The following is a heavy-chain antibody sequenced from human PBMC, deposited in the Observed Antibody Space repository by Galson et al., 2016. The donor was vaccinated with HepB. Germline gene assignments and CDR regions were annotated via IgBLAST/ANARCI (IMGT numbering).Heavy chain of an antibody. CDR3: ARLGKNTHWNWLDT. Sequence: QSGAEVTKPGESLRISCKGSGYSFTSNWIGWVRQMPGKGLEWMGIIYPGNSDTRYSPSFQGQVTISVDKSISTAYLQWSSLKASDTAMYYCARLGKNTHWNWLDTWGQGTRVTVSS. D-gene: IGHD2/OR15-2a*01. CDR2: IYPGNSDT. CDR1: GYSFTSNW. V-gene: IGHV5-51*01. J-gene: IGHJ5*02.